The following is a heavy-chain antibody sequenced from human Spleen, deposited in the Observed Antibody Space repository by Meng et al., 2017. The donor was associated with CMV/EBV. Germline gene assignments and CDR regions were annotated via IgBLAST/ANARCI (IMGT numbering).Heavy chain of an antibody. Sequence: GESLKISCAASGFTFSSYSMNWVRQAPGKGLEWVSSISSSSSYIYYADSVKGRFTISRDNAKNSLYLQMNSLSAEDTAVYYCAKDLKEEWLSYAMDVWGQGTTVTVSS. CDR1: GFTFSSYS. CDR3: AKDLKEEWLSYAMDV. CDR2: ISSSSSYI. D-gene: IGHD3-3*01. J-gene: IGHJ6*02. V-gene: IGHV3-21*04.